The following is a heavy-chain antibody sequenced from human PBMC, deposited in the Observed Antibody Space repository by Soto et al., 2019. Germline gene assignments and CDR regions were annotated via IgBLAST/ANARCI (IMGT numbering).Heavy chain of an antibody. D-gene: IGHD3-3*01. CDR1: ADRFTVYY. V-gene: IGHV1-46*01. CDR2: INPNVGST. CDR3: ARSSGGIFGLIIKASNWLAT. J-gene: IGHJ5*02. Sequence: ALVNVYRKAPADRFTVYYVDWVRHAPGHGLEWRGIINPNVGSTRFAQTFQVRITMTTDTSTSTVYMDLRSLRSEATAVYYCARSSGGIFGLIIKASNWLATSGQGSLVTLSS.